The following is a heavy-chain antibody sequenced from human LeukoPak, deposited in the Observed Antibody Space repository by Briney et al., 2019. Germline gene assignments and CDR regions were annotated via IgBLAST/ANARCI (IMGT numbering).Heavy chain of an antibody. CDR1: GFTFEDYA. J-gene: IGHJ1*01. CDR3: AKDRDTTGYEH. V-gene: IGHV3-43*02. CDR2: VTGDGSST. Sequence: GGFLRLSCAASGFTFEDYAMHWVRQAPGKGLEWVSFVTGDGSSTYYADSVKGRFTISRDNSKNSLYLQMNSLRIEDTALCYCAKDRDTTGYEHWGQGTLVTVSS. D-gene: IGHD3-22*01.